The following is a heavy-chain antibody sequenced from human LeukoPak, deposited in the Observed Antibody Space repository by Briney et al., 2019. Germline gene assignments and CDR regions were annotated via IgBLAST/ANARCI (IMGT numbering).Heavy chain of an antibody. J-gene: IGHJ4*02. V-gene: IGHV3-7*03. CDR3: ARSIPYGTTWYGRSDY. CDR1: GFPFSSYS. CDR2: IKPDGTTK. D-gene: IGHD6-13*01. Sequence: GGSLRLSCAASGFPFSSYSMTWVRQAPGKGLEWVANIKPDGTTKFYVDSVKGRFTISRDNALNSLNLQMNSLRAEDTAIYYCARSIPYGTTWYGRSDYWGQGTLVTVSS.